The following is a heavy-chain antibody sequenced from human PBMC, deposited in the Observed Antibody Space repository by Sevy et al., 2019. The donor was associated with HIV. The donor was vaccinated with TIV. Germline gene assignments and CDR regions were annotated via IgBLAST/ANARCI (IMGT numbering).Heavy chain of an antibody. J-gene: IGHJ3*01. CDR2: ISDGGSNK. CDR1: GFTFSSYA. V-gene: IGHV3-30-3*01. D-gene: IGHD1-26*01. CDR3: ARDQVVGATPGGAFDL. Sequence: GGSLRLSCAASGFTFSSYAMHWVRQAPGKGLEWVAVISDGGSNKYYADSVKGRFTIARAKSKNTLYLQMNRPRAEATAGYYCARDQVVGATPGGAFDLWGQGTMVTVSS.